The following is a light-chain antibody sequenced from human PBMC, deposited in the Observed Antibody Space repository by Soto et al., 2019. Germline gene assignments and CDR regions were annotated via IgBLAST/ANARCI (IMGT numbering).Light chain of an antibody. CDR1: QGIRND. CDR2: AAS. V-gene: IGKV1-17*01. CDR3: LQHNSYRLT. Sequence: DFPMTQSPSSLSASVGDRVTITCRASQGIRNDLGWYQQKPGKAPKRLIYAASSLQSGIPSTFGVSGSGTYSTVTNTSLQLKDFPPDDCLQHNSYRLTFGGGTKVEIK. J-gene: IGKJ4*01.